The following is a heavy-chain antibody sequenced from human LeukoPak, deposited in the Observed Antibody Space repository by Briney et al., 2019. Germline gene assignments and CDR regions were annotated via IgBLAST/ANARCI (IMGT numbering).Heavy chain of an antibody. CDR1: GFTFSSFG. CDR2: IDARSGIT. Sequence: PGGSLRLSCSASGFTFSSFGMHWVRQAPGKVPEWVSYIDARSGITYYADSVQGRFTISRDNAQESVFLQMNSLRAEDTAVYYCARDPYSSSSFDYWGQGTLVTVSS. CDR3: ARDPYSSSSFDY. V-gene: IGHV3-48*01. D-gene: IGHD6-13*01. J-gene: IGHJ4*02.